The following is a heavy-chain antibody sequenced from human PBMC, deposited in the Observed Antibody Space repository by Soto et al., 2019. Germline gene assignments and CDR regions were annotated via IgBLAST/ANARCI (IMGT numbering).Heavy chain of an antibody. D-gene: IGHD3-9*01. CDR3: ARHDYDILTGYYPYYFDY. CDR1: VGSISSSSYY. CDR2: IYYSGST. Sequence: SETLSLTCTVSVGSISSSSYYWGWIRQPPGKGLEWIGSIYYSGSTYYNPSLKSRVTISVDTSKNQFSLKLSSVTAADTAVYYCARHDYDILTGYYPYYFDYWGQGTLVTVSS. J-gene: IGHJ4*02. V-gene: IGHV4-39*01.